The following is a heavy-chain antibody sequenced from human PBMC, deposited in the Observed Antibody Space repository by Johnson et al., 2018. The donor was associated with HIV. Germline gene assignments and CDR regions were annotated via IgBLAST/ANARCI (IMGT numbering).Heavy chain of an antibody. Sequence: QVQLVESGGGVVQPGRSLRLSCAASGFTFSSYAMHWVRQAPGKGLEWVAVISYDGSNKYYADSVKGRFTISRDNSKNTLYLQMNSLRAEDTAVYYCARGHFDSGWSDAFDIWGQGTMVTVSS. CDR2: ISYDGSNK. V-gene: IGHV3-30*04. CDR1: GFTFSSYA. D-gene: IGHD3-9*01. J-gene: IGHJ3*02. CDR3: ARGHFDSGWSDAFDI.